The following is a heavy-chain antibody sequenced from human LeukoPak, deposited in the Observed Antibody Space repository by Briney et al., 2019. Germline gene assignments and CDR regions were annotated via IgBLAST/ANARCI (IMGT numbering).Heavy chain of an antibody. Sequence: ASVKVSCKASGYTFTSYDINWVRQAPGQGLEWMGWMNPNSGNTGYAQKFQGRVTMTRNTSISTAYMELSSLRSEDTAVYYCARGEAAAGRGDYWGQGTLVTVAS. CDR2: MNPNSGNT. J-gene: IGHJ4*02. CDR1: GYTFTSYD. V-gene: IGHV1-8*01. CDR3: ARGEAAAGRGDY. D-gene: IGHD6-13*01.